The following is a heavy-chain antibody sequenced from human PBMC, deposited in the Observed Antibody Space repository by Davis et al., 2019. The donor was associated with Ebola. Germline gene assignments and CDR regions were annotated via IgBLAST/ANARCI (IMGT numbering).Heavy chain of an antibody. CDR3: ARSLRWLQLPYDY. CDR2: IYYSGST. V-gene: IGHV4-59*08. CDR1: GGSISSYY. J-gene: IGHJ4*02. Sequence: SETLSLTCTVSGGSISSYYWSWIRQPPGKGLEWIGYIYYSGSTYYNPSLKSRVTISVDTSKNQFSLKLSSVTAADTAVYYCARSLRWLQLPYDYWGQGTLVTVSS. D-gene: IGHD5-24*01.